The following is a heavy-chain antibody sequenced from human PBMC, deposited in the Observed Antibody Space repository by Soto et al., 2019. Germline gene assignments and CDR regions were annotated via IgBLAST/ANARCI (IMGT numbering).Heavy chain of an antibody. D-gene: IGHD6-13*01. CDR1: GFTLSRYW. Sequence: PGGSLSLSCAAPGFTLSRYWMSWVHQAPGMGQVRAANIKQDGSEEYYVDSVKGRFTISSDHAKNSLYLQMNSLRAEDTAVYYGARAGYSSILYYYYYGKDDWGQGTTVTVSS. J-gene: IGHJ6*01. CDR2: IKQDGSEE. CDR3: ARAGYSSILYYYYYGKDD. V-gene: IGHV3-7*03.